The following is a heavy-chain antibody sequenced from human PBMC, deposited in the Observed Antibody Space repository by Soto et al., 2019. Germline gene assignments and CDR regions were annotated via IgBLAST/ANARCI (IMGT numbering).Heavy chain of an antibody. V-gene: IGHV3-48*03. Sequence: EDQLLESGGGLVQPGGSLRLSCVASGFTFSSSEMYWVRQAPGKGLEWVSYIHPAGQPIFYADSVKGRFTISRDNAKNSLYLQMNSLRAEDTAVYYCARRGSSWGQGTMVTVSS. J-gene: IGHJ3*01. D-gene: IGHD2-2*01. CDR2: IHPAGQPI. CDR3: ARRGSS. CDR1: GFTFSSSE.